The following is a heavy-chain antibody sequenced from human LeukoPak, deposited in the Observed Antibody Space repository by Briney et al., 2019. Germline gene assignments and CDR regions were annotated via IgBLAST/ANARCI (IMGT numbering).Heavy chain of an antibody. D-gene: IGHD5-18*01. J-gene: IGHJ4*02. CDR2: IRGNGGST. Sequence: GGSLRLSCAASGFTFSSYAMSWVRKAPGKGLELVSAIRGNGGSTYYADSVKGRFTISRDNSKNTLYLQMNSLRAEDTAVYYCAKYSTHYFDYWGQGTLVTVSS. V-gene: IGHV3-23*01. CDR1: GFTFSSYA. CDR3: AKYSTHYFDY.